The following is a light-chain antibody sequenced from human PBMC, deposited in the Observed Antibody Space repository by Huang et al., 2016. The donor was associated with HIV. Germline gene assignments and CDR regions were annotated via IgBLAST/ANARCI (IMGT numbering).Light chain of an antibody. J-gene: IGKJ2*01. CDR2: DAS. Sequence: DIQMTQSPSSLSASVGDRVTITCQASQDISNYLSWYQNKPGRAPKSLSFDASILETGVPSRFSGSGSGTYFTLTIASLQPEDVATYYCQHYDDPYTFGQGTKLEIK. CDR3: QHYDDPYT. CDR1: QDISNY. V-gene: IGKV1-33*01.